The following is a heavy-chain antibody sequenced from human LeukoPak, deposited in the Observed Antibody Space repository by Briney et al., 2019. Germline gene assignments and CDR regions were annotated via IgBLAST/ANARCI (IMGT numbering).Heavy chain of an antibody. D-gene: IGHD3-10*01. Sequence: PGGSLRLSCAASGFIFDDYGMSWVRQAPGKGLEWVSVIYSDGRTYYADSVKGRFTISRDNSKNTLYLQMNSLRAEDTAVYYCARDSGRFDVLDMWGQGTMVTVSS. CDR3: ARDSGRFDVLDM. J-gene: IGHJ3*02. V-gene: IGHV3-53*01. CDR2: IYSDGRT. CDR1: GFIFDDYG.